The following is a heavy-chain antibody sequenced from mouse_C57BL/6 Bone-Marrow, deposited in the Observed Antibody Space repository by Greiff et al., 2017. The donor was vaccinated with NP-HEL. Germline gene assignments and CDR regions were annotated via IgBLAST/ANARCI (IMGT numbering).Heavy chain of an antibody. CDR1: GYTFTSYW. CDR3: ARGGGRYLYFDV. V-gene: IGHV1-69*01. J-gene: IGHJ1*03. D-gene: IGHD1-1*01. Sequence: QVQLQQPGAELVMPGASVKLSCKASGYTFTSYWMHWVKQRPGQGLEWIGEIDPSDSYTNYNQKFKGKSTLTVDKSSSTAYMQLSSLTSEDSAVYYCARGGGRYLYFDVWGTGTTVTVSS. CDR2: IDPSDSYT.